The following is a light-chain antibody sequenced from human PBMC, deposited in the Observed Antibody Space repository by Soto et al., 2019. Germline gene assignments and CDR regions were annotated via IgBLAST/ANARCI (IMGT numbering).Light chain of an antibody. V-gene: IGKV3-11*01. CDR1: QSVSSY. CDR3: QQRSNWPPGIP. CDR2: DAS. J-gene: IGKJ5*01. Sequence: EIVLTQSPATLSLSPGERATLSCRASQSVSSYLAWYQQKPGQAPRLLIYDASNRATGIPARFSGSGSGTDFTLTISSLEPEDFAVYYCQQRSNWPPGIPFGQGTRLDI.